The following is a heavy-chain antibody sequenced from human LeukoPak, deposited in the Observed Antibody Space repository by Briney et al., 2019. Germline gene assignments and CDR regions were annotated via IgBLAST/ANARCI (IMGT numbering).Heavy chain of an antibody. CDR3: ARERSTVNWFDP. D-gene: IGHD4-17*01. CDR2: IYYSGST. V-gene: IGHV4-59*02. J-gene: IGHJ5*02. Sequence: PSETLSLTCTVSGASVSSHYWSWIRHPPGKGLEGIGYIYYSGSTNYNPSLKSRVTISVDTSKNQFSLKLSSVTAADTAVYYCARERSTVNWFDPWGQGTLVTVSS. CDR1: GASVSSHY.